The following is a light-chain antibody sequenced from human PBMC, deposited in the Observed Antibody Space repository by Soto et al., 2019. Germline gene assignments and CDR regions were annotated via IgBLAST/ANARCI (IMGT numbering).Light chain of an antibody. CDR2: KAS. V-gene: IGKV1-5*03. CDR3: QQYNTYWT. J-gene: IGKJ1*01. CDR1: QSISSW. Sequence: DIHMTQSPSTLSASVGDRFTITCRASQSISSWLAWYQQKPRKAPKLLIYKASSLESGVPSRLSGSASGTEFTLTISSMKPDDFATYYCQQYNTYWTFGQGTKVDIK.